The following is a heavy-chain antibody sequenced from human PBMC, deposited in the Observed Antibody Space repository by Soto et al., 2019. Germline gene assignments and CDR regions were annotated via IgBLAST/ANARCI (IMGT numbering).Heavy chain of an antibody. Sequence: GASVKVSCKASGGTFGSYAISWVRQAPGQGLEWMGGIIPIFGTANYAQKFQGRVTITADESTSTAYMELSSLRSEDTAVYYCARAPVRFYWFDPWGQGTLVTVSS. CDR3: ARAPVRFYWFDP. V-gene: IGHV1-69*13. J-gene: IGHJ5*02. CDR2: IIPIFGTA. CDR1: GGTFGSYA.